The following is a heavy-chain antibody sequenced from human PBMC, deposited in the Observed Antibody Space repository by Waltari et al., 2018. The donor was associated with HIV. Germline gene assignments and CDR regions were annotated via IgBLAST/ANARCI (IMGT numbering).Heavy chain of an antibody. CDR3: ARAGRDGKLPPDY. Sequence: EVQLVESGGGLVQPGGSLSHSCAASGFTFRSYWTHWVRQAPGKGLVWVSRINSDGSSTSYADSVKGRFTISRDNAKNTLYLQMNSLRAEDTAVYYCARAGRDGKLPPDYWGQGTLVTVSS. J-gene: IGHJ4*02. V-gene: IGHV3-74*01. CDR1: GFTFRSYW. D-gene: IGHD1-7*01. CDR2: INSDGSST.